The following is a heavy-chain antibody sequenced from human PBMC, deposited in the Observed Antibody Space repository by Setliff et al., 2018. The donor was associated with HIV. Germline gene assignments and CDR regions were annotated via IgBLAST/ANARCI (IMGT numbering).Heavy chain of an antibody. V-gene: IGHV1-2*02. Sequence: ASVKVSCKASGYTFTDYYIHWVRQAPGQGLEWLGWIYPNTGGTNYAQKFQGRVTMTRDTSISTAYMELSSLRSEDTAVYYCARGGVYYYDSSGWSMDYWGQGTLVTVSS. J-gene: IGHJ4*02. CDR1: GYTFTDYY. CDR3: ARGGVYYYDSSGWSMDY. D-gene: IGHD3-22*01. CDR2: IYPNTGGT.